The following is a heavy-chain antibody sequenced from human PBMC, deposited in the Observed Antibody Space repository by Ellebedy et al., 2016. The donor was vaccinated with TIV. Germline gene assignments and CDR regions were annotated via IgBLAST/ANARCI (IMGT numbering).Heavy chain of an antibody. Sequence: AASVKVSCKASGGSFRSYAISWARQAPGQGLEWMGGIIPILGTANYAQKFQGRVTITADEATSTAYMELSSLRSEDTAVYYCARQGDAAGTPYYYGMDVWGQGTTVSVSS. J-gene: IGHJ6*02. D-gene: IGHD6-13*01. CDR2: IIPILGTA. V-gene: IGHV1-69*13. CDR3: ARQGDAAGTPYYYGMDV. CDR1: GGSFRSYA.